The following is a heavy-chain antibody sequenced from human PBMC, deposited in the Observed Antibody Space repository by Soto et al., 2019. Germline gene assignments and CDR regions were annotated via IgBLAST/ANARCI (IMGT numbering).Heavy chain of an antibody. Sequence: GGSLRLSCTASGFTFSSYAMSWVRQAPGKGLEWVAVISYDGSNKYYADSVKGRFTISRDNSKNTLYLQMNSLRAEDTAVYYCARVRDGYNRLPYGMDVWGQGTTVTVSS. D-gene: IGHD5-12*01. V-gene: IGHV3-30-3*01. J-gene: IGHJ6*02. CDR3: ARVRDGYNRLPYGMDV. CDR2: ISYDGSNK. CDR1: GFTFSSYA.